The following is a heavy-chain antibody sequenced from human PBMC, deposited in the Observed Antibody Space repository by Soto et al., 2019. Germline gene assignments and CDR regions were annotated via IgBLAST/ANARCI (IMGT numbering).Heavy chain of an antibody. V-gene: IGHV3-23*01. D-gene: IGHD2-2*01. J-gene: IGHJ4*02. CDR3: AKGKWLTVSSTNY. CDR1: GFTFSSYA. CDR2: IIGSGTST. Sequence: EVQLLESGGGLVQPGGSLRLSCAASGFTFSSYAMSWVRQAPGMGLEWVSGIIGSGTSTYYADSVKGRFTISRDNSKNTLFLQMNSLRAEDTAVYYCAKGKWLTVSSTNYWGQGTLVTVSS.